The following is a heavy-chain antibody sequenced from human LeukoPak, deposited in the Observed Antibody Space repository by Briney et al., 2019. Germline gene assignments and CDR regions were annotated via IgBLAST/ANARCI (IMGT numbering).Heavy chain of an antibody. CDR2: IYYSGST. J-gene: IGHJ5*02. CDR3: AASVWFGELIDSP. Sequence: SEILSLTCAVYGGSFSGHYWTWIRQPPGKGLECIGSIYYSGSTYYNPSLKSRVTISVDTSKNQFSLKLSSVTAADTAVYYCAASVWFGELIDSPWGQGTLVTVSS. D-gene: IGHD3-10*01. V-gene: IGHV4-34*01. CDR1: GGSFSGHY.